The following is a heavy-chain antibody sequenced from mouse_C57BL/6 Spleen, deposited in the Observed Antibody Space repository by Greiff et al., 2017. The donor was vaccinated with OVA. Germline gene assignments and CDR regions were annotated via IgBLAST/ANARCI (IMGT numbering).Heavy chain of an antibody. D-gene: IGHD1-1*01. CDR2: ISYSGST. J-gene: IGHJ1*03. V-gene: IGHV3-8*01. Sequence: EVKLMESGPGLAKPSQTLSLTCSVTGYSITSDYWNWIRKFPGNKLEYMGYISYSGSTYYNPSLKSRISITRDTSKNQYYLQLNSVTTEDTATYYCARGRDGSNWYFDVWGTGTTVTVSS. CDR1: GYSITSDY. CDR3: ARGRDGSNWYFDV.